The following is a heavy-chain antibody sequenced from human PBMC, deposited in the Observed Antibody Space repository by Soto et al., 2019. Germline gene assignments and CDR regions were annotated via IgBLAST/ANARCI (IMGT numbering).Heavy chain of an antibody. CDR2: INVGNGNT. CDR1: GYTFTTYA. D-gene: IGHD3-22*01. J-gene: IGHJ4*02. V-gene: IGHV1-3*01. CDR3: AYDSSGYLDY. Sequence: GASVKVSCKASGYTFTTYATHWVRQAPGQRLEWMGWINVGNGNTKYSQKFQGRVTITRDTSASTAHMELSSLRSEDTAVYYCAYDSSGYLDYWGQGTLVTVSS.